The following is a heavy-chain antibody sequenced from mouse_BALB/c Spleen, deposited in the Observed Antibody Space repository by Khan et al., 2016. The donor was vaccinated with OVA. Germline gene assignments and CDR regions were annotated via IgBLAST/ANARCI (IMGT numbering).Heavy chain of an antibody. CDR2: INPSNNYT. Sequence: VQLQQSGAELARPGVSVKMSCKASGYTFTSYTMHWVRQRPGQALEWIGHINPSNNYTNYNQNFKDKAALIVDKSSSTAYMQLNSLTSEDSAVYYCVREGAYYRSDGWFAYWGQGTLVTVSA. CDR3: VREGAYYRSDGWFAY. J-gene: IGHJ3*01. V-gene: IGHV1-4*01. D-gene: IGHD2-14*01. CDR1: GYTFTSYT.